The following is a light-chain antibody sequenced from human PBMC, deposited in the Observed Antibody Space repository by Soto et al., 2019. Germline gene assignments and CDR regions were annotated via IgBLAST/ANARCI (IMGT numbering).Light chain of an antibody. CDR2: GAS. Sequence: EIVMTQSPATLSVSPGERATLSCRASQSVSSNLAWYQQKPGQAPRLLIYGASTRATGIPARFSGSGSGTEFTLTISSLQSEDFAVDDCQQYNNWPPGTFGQGTKVEIK. CDR1: QSVSSN. J-gene: IGKJ1*01. CDR3: QQYNNWPPGT. V-gene: IGKV3-15*01.